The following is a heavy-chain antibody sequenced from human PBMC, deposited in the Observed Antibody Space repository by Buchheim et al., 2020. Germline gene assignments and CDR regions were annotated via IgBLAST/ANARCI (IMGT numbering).Heavy chain of an antibody. J-gene: IGHJ4*02. V-gene: IGHV3-15*01. Sequence: EVQLVESGGGLVKPGGSLRLSCAASGFTFSNAWMSWVRQAPGKGLEWVGRIKSKTDGGTTGYAAPVKGRFTISRSDSKHTLHLQMNSLSTEDRAVYYCTTDSIAVAGTDDYGGEGT. CDR3: TTDSIAVAGTDDY. CDR1: GFTFSNAW. D-gene: IGHD6-19*01. CDR2: IKSKTDGGTT.